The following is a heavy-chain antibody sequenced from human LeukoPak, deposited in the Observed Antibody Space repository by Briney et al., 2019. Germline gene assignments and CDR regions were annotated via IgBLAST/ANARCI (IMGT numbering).Heavy chain of an antibody. CDR3: ARRSIGSGYYTFDY. D-gene: IGHD3-22*01. CDR1: GYTFTSYG. J-gene: IGHJ4*02. CDR2: ISAYNGNT. V-gene: IGHV1-18*01. Sequence: GASVKVSCKASGYTFTSYGISWVRQAPGQGLEWMGWISAYNGNTNYAQKLQGRVTMTTDTSTSTAYMELRGLRSDDTAVYYCARRSIGSGYYTFDYWGQGTLVTVSS.